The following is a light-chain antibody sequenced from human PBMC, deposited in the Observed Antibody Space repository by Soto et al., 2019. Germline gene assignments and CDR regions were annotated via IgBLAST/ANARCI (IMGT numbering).Light chain of an antibody. CDR2: GAS. CDR1: QSVSSR. CDR3: QQYGGSAIA. J-gene: IGKJ5*01. V-gene: IGKV3-20*01. Sequence: EVVLTQSPGTLSLSPGERATLSCRASQSVSSRLAWYQQKSGQAPRLLISGASSRATGIPDRLSGSGSGTDFTLTISRLEREDFALYYCQQYGGSAIAFGQGTRLEIK.